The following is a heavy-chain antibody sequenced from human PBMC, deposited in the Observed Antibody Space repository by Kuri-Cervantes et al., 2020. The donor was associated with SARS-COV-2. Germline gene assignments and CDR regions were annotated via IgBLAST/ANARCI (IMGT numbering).Heavy chain of an antibody. D-gene: IGHD6-19*01. Sequence: SQTLSLTCAVYGGSFSGYSWSWIRQPPGEGLEWIGEINHSGSTNYNPSLKSRVTISVDTSKNPFFLKLSSVTAADTAVYYCARGVGAAVAGTLITIYYYYGMDVWGQGTTVTVSS. CDR2: INHSGST. CDR3: ARGVGAAVAGTLITIYYYYGMDV. CDR1: GGSFSGYS. V-gene: IGHV4-34*01. J-gene: IGHJ6*02.